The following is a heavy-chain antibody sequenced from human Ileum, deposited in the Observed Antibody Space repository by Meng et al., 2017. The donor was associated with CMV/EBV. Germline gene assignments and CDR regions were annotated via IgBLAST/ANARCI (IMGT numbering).Heavy chain of an antibody. CDR3: TRGAGAHSAKYNY. CDR1: GYDFMTYG. D-gene: IGHD6-13*01. V-gene: IGHV7-4-1*02. Sequence: CKTSGYDFMTYGMTWVREAPGQRLEWMGWVNTNTGNPTYAPDFTGRFLFSLDASVSTAYLQISGLRAEDTAVYYCTRGAGAHSAKYNYWGQGTLVTVSS. CDR2: VNTNTGNP. J-gene: IGHJ4*02.